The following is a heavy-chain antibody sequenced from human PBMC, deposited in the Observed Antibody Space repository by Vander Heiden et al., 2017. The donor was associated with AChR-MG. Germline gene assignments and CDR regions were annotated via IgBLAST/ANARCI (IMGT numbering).Heavy chain of an antibody. J-gene: IGHJ3*01. CDR1: GLRFSTYA. CDR2: ISGGGTST. V-gene: IGHV3-23*01. CDR3: AKVWSAAKDIDAYDL. Sequence: EVQLLESGADVVPPGGSLRLSCAASGLRFSTYAMTSVRQAPGKGLEWVSGISGGGTSTYYADSVRGRFTISRDNSKNTLFLKMSGLRAEDTAVYYCAKVWSAAKDIDAYDLWGQGTMVTVSS. D-gene: IGHD2-15*01.